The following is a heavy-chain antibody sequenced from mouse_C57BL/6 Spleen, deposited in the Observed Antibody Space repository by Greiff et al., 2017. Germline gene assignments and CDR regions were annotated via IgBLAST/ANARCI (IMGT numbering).Heavy chain of an antibody. CDR3: ARGVTTVVATFHYFDY. Sequence: VKLQQPGAELVKPGASVKLSCKASGYTFTSYWMHWVKQRPGRGLEWIGRIDPNSGGTKYNEKFKSKATLTVDKPSSTAYMQLSSLTSEDSAVYYCARGVTTVVATFHYFDYWGQGTTLTVSS. CDR2: IDPNSGGT. D-gene: IGHD1-1*01. J-gene: IGHJ2*01. CDR1: GYTFTSYW. V-gene: IGHV1-72*01.